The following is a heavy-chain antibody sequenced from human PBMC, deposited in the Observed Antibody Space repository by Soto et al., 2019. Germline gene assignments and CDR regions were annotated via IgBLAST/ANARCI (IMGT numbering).Heavy chain of an antibody. V-gene: IGHV1-8*02. CDR3: ARMESFGSLNWFDP. CDR1: GYSFTNND. D-gene: IGHD5-18*01. J-gene: IGHJ5*02. CDR2: MNPGSGDT. Sequence: ASVKVSCKASGYSFTNNDVSWVRQATGQGLEWMGWMNPGSGDTGYAQKFQGRVTMTRDISIATAYMELNSLTSEDTAIYYCARMESFGSLNWFDPWGQGTLVTVSS.